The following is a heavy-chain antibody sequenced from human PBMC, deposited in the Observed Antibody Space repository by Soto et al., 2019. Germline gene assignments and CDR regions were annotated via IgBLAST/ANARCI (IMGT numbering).Heavy chain of an antibody. CDR3: ARDXPYSXSWYDLNWFDP. D-gene: IGHD6-13*01. CDR2: ISSSSSTI. Sequence: EVQLVESGGGLVQPGGSLRLSCAASGFTFSSYSMNWVRQAPGKGLEWVSYISSSSSTIYYADSVKGRFTISRDNAKNSLYLQMNSLRDEDTAVYYCARDXPYSXSWYDLNWFDPWGQGTLVTVSS. V-gene: IGHV3-48*02. J-gene: IGHJ5*02. CDR1: GFTFSSYS.